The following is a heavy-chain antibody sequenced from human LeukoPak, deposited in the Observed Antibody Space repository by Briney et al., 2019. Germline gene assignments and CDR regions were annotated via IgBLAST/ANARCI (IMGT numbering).Heavy chain of an antibody. CDR2: IYYTGST. CDR3: ARLALRLVPEY. CDR1: GGSISSSSYY. Sequence: SETLSLTCTVSGGSISSSSYYWGWIRQPPGKGLEWIGNIYYTGSTQYNPSLKSQVTMSVDTSKNQFSLKLSSVTAADTAVYFCARLALRLVPEYWGQGTLVAVSS. D-gene: IGHD3-10*01. J-gene: IGHJ4*02. V-gene: IGHV4-39*01.